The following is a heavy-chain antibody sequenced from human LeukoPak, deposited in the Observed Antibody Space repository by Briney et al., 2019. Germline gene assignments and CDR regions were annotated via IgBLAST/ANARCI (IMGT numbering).Heavy chain of an antibody. CDR1: GYTFTDYY. J-gene: IGHJ4*02. CDR3: ARASFLYFGSSTCLFDY. CDR2: INPNDGDT. Sequence: ASVKVSCKASGYTFTDYYMHWVRQAPGQGFEWMGWINPNDGDTNYAQKFQGRVTMTRDTSISTAHMEVSRPRSDDTAVYYCARASFLYFGSSTCLFDYWGQGTLVTVSS. V-gene: IGHV1-2*02. D-gene: IGHD2-2*01.